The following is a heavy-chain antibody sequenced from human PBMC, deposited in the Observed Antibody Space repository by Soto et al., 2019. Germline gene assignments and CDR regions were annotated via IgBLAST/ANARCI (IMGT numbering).Heavy chain of an antibody. CDR3: AKDRNGICSGGSCYSAAPSYFDY. J-gene: IGHJ4*02. Sequence: PGGSLRLSCAASGFTFSSYAMSWVRQAPGKGLEWVSAISGSGGSTYYADSVKGRFTISRDNSKNTLYLQMNSLRAEDTAVYYCAKDRNGICSGGSCYSAAPSYFDYWGQGTLVTVSS. V-gene: IGHV3-23*01. CDR2: ISGSGGST. CDR1: GFTFSSYA. D-gene: IGHD2-15*01.